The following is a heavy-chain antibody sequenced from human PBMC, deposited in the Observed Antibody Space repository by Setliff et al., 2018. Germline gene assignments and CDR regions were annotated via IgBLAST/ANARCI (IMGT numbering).Heavy chain of an antibody. D-gene: IGHD2-2*01. Sequence: GALRLSCAASGFTFSSYWMSWVRQAPGKGLEWVANIKQDGSDKYYVDSVKGRFTISRDNAKNSLYLQMNSLRAEDTATYYCARSENCFSTHCSPYDYWGQGTLITVSS. J-gene: IGHJ4*02. CDR3: ARSENCFSTHCSPYDY. CDR1: GFTFSSYW. CDR2: IKQDGSDK. V-gene: IGHV3-7*01.